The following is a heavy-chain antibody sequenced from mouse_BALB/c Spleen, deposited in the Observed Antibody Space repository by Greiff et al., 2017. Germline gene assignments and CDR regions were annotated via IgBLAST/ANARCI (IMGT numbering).Heavy chain of an antibody. J-gene: IGHJ2*01. CDR2: IYPGDGDT. Sequence: QVQLQQSGAELARPGASVKLSCKASGYTFTSYWMQWVKQRPGQGLEWIGAIYPGDGDTRYTQKFKGKATLTADKSSSTAYMQLSSLASEDAAVYYCARRYDGLSYFDYWGQGTTLTVSS. D-gene: IGHD2-14*01. CDR3: ARRYDGLSYFDY. V-gene: IGHV1-87*01. CDR1: GYTFTSYW.